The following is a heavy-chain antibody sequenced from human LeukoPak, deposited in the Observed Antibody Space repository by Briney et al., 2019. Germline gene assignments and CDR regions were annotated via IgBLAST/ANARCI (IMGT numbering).Heavy chain of an antibody. D-gene: IGHD5-12*01. CDR3: ARDMAPIDY. J-gene: IGHJ4*02. CDR2: ISAYNGNT. V-gene: IGHV1-18*01. Sequence: GAASKVFCMASGYTFTSYGISLLRQAPGQGLEWMGWISAYNGNTNYAQKLQGRVTMTTDTSTSTAYMELRSLRSDDTAVYYCARDMAPIDYWGQGTLVTVSS. CDR1: GYTFTSYG.